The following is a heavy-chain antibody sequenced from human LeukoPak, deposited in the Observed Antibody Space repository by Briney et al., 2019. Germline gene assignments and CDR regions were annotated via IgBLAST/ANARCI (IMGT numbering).Heavy chain of an antibody. CDR3: AAMDTAMVPYYYYGMDV. J-gene: IGHJ6*02. CDR2: IVVGSGNT. Sequence: GASVKVSCKASGFTFTSSAVQWVRQASGQRLEWIGWIVVGSGNTNYAQKFQERVTITRDMSTSTAYMELSSLRSEDTAVYYCAAMDTAMVPYYYYGMDVWGQGTTVTVSS. CDR1: GFTFTSSA. D-gene: IGHD5-18*01. V-gene: IGHV1-58*01.